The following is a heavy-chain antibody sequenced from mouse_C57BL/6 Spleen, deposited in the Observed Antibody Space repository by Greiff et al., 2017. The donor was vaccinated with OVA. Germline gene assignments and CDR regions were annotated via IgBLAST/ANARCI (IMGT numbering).Heavy chain of an antibody. J-gene: IGHJ3*01. CDR3: ARSMDDGYYSWFAY. D-gene: IGHD2-3*01. V-gene: IGHV1-80*01. CDR1: GYAFSSYW. Sequence: QVQLKESGAELVKPGASVKISCKASGYAFSSYWMNWVKQRPGKGLEWIGQIYPGDGDTNYNGKFKGKATLTADKSSSTAYMQLSSLTSEDSAVYFCARSMDDGYYSWFAYWGQGTLVTVSA. CDR2: IYPGDGDT.